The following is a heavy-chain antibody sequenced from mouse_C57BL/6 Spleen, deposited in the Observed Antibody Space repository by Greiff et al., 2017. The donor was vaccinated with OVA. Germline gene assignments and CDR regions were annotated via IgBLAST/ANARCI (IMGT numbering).Heavy chain of an antibody. D-gene: IGHD2-4*01. V-gene: IGHV5-4*03. CDR3: ARAGNYDYAWFAY. Sequence: EVMLVESGGGLVKPGGSLKLSCAASGFTFSSYAMSWVRQTPEKRLEWVATISDGGSYTYYPDNVKGRFTISRDNAKNNLYLQMSHLKSEDTAMYYCARAGNYDYAWFAYWGQGTLVTVSA. CDR2: ISDGGSYT. J-gene: IGHJ3*01. CDR1: GFTFSSYA.